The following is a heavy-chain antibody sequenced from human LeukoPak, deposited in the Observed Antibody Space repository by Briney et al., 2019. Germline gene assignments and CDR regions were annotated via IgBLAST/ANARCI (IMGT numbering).Heavy chain of an antibody. V-gene: IGHV4-4*07. CDR3: VTSTNYRDYFDN. Sequence: SETLSLTCTVSGGSISSYYWSWIRQPAGKGLEWIGRIYTSGSTNYNPSLKSRVTMSVDTSKNQFSLKLSSVTAADTAVYYCVTSTNYRDYFDNWGLGTLVTVSS. D-gene: IGHD4/OR15-4a*01. CDR2: IYTSGST. CDR1: GGSISSYY. J-gene: IGHJ4*02.